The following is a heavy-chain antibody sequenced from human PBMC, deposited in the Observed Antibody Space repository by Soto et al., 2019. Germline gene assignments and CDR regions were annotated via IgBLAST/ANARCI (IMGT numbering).Heavy chain of an antibody. J-gene: IGHJ6*03. CDR1: DGSFSDYY. Sequence: QVQLHQWGAGLLKPSETLSLTCAVYDGSFSDYYWTWIXQXPGXGLEWIGEINHSGSTSYKSSLKSRVTISIDTSKNQFSLKLTSVTASDTAVYYCARGKFGFSYYYYYYLDVWGKGTTVTVSS. V-gene: IGHV4-34*01. D-gene: IGHD2-21*01. CDR2: INHSGST. CDR3: ARGKFGFSYYYYYYLDV.